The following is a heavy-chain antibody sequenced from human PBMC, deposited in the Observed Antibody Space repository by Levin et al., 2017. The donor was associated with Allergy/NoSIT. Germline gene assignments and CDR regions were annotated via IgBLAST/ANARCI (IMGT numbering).Heavy chain of an antibody. D-gene: IGHD2-15*01. Sequence: LSLTCAASGFAFDNYAMTWVRQAPGKGLQWVSAISGDGVYIYYSDSVRGRFTVSRDNSMNTVYLQMNSLRGEDTAVYYCAKNLVNGIAAYEYWGQGNLGNGSS. CDR2: ISGDGVYI. V-gene: IGHV3-23*01. CDR1: GFAFDNYA. J-gene: IGHJ4*02. CDR3: AKNLVNGIAAYEY.